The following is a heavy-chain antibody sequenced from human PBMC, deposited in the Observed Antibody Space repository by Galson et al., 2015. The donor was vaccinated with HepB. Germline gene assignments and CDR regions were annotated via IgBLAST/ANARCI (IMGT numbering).Heavy chain of an antibody. CDR1: GFTFSNSG. J-gene: IGHJ4*02. CDR2: IRSDGSNN. CDR3: ARDLWDY. V-gene: IGHV3-30*02. Sequence: SLRLSCAASGFTFSNSGMHWVRQAPGKGLEWVASIRSDGSNNYYAVSVRGRFTISRDNSKNPLYLQMNSLRAEDTSVYYCARDLWDYWGQVTLVTVSS.